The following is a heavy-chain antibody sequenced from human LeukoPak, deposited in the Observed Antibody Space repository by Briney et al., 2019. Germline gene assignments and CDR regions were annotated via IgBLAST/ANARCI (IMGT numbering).Heavy chain of an antibody. V-gene: IGHV5-51*01. Sequence: GESLKISCKGSGYSFTSYWIGWVRQMPGKGLEWMGIVYPGDSDTRYSPSFQGQVTISADKSISTAYLQWSSLKASDSAMYYCARQRTYYSGSGTYSDYGMDVWGQGTTVTVSS. J-gene: IGHJ6*02. D-gene: IGHD3-10*01. CDR2: VYPGDSDT. CDR3: ARQRTYYSGSGTYSDYGMDV. CDR1: GYSFTSYW.